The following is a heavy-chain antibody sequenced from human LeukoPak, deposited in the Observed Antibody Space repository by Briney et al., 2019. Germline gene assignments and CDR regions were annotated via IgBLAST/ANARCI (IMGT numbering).Heavy chain of an antibody. Sequence: GRSLRLSCAASGFTFSGYAMHWVRQAPGKGLEWVAVISYDGSNKYYADSVKGRFTISRDNSKNTLYLQMNSLRAEDTAVYYCARDFTSHWGYYYYYYGMDVWGQGTTVTVSS. CDR2: ISYDGSNK. CDR3: ARDFTSHWGYYYYYYGMDV. D-gene: IGHD2-2*01. V-gene: IGHV3-30-3*01. CDR1: GFTFSGYA. J-gene: IGHJ6*02.